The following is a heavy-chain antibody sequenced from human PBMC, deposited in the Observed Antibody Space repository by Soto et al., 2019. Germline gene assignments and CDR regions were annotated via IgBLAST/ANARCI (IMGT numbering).Heavy chain of an antibody. D-gene: IGHD5-18*01. CDR2: IYNSGST. V-gene: IGHV4-61*03. CDR3: ARIPVDTYMINWFDP. Sequence: SETLSLTCTVSGGSVSSGSYYWSWIRQPPGKGLEWIGYIYNSGSTNYNPSLKSRVSISVDTSKNHFSLKLSSVTAADTAVYYCARIPVDTYMINWFDPWGQGTLVTVSS. J-gene: IGHJ5*02. CDR1: GGSVSSGSYY.